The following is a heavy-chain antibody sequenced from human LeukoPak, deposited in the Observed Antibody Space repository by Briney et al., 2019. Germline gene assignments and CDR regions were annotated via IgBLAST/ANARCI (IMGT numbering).Heavy chain of an antibody. J-gene: IGHJ4*02. V-gene: IGHV3-13*01. Sequence: PGGSLRLSCAASGFTFSSYDMHWVRQATGKGLEWVSAIGTAGDTYYPGSVKGRFTISRENAKNSLYLQMNSLRAGDTAVYYCARSYRGDYYFDYWGQGTLVAVSS. D-gene: IGHD3-16*02. CDR2: IGTAGDT. CDR1: GFTFSSYD. CDR3: ARSYRGDYYFDY.